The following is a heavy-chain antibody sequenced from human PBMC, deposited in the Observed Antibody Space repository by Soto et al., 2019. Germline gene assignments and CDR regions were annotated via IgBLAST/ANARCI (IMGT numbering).Heavy chain of an antibody. CDR2: ISSDGGST. J-gene: IGHJ4*02. CDR1: GYTFTSYA. D-gene: IGHD1-26*01. V-gene: IGHV3-64*01. Sequence: VASVKVSCKASGYTFTSYAMHWVRQAPGKGLEYVSAISSDGGSTHYANSVKGRFTMSRDNSKNTLYLQMGSLRAEDMAVYYCARAPVGFYDYWGQGTLVTVSS. CDR3: ARAPVGFYDY.